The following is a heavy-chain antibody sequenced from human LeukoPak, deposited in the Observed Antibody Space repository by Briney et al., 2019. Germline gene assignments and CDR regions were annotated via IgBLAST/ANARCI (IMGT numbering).Heavy chain of an antibody. V-gene: IGHV4-39*01. CDR3: VRHDGRGGATMGAFDS. J-gene: IGHJ5*01. Sequence: SETLSLTCTVSAGSFISSSHHWGWIRQSPGKGLEWIGAVYYGRTTYYNPSLDGRVTISLDTSANHFSLQLNSVTAADTAVYYCVRHDGRGGATMGAFDSWGQGSLVTVSS. CDR2: VYYGRTT. CDR1: AGSFISSSHH. D-gene: IGHD5-12*01.